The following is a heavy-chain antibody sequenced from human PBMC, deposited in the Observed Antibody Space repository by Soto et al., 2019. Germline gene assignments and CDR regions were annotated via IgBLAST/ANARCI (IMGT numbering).Heavy chain of an antibody. D-gene: IGHD6-13*01. CDR1: GGSISSYY. CDR3: ARGIAAATTTTALTDY. Sequence: QVQLQESGPGLVKPSETLSLTCTVSGGSISSYYWSWIRQPPGKGLEWIGYIFHSGSTNYNPSLKSRVTISVDTSKSQFSLRLRSVTAADTAVYYCARGIAAATTTTALTDYWGQGTLVTVSS. V-gene: IGHV4-59*01. J-gene: IGHJ4*02. CDR2: IFHSGST.